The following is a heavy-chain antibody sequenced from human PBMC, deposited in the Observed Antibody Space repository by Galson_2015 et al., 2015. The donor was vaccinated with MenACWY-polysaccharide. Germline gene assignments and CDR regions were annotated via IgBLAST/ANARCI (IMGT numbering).Heavy chain of an antibody. CDR1: GYKFTSYD. J-gene: IGHJ4*02. CDR2: MNPNSGNT. Sequence: SVKVSCKASGYKFTSYDINWVRQATGQGLEWMGWMNPNSGNTGYAQKFQGGVTMTSNSAMTTAYMELRSLRSEDTAVYYCARIIARKYTFADSWGQGTLVTVSS. V-gene: IGHV1-8*01. CDR3: ARIIARKYTFADS. D-gene: IGHD2-21*01.